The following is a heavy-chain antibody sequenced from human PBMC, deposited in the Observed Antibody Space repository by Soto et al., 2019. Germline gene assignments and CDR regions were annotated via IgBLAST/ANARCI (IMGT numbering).Heavy chain of an antibody. V-gene: IGHV3-30-3*01. CDR1: EFTFSKFD. D-gene: IGHD2-2*01. CDR3: ARDGKYCSSTSCSHYYYYGMDV. CDR2: ISYDGNNK. J-gene: IGHJ6*02. Sequence: PGGSLRLSCAASEFTFSKFDMHWVRQAPGKGLEWVAVISYDGNNKYYADSVKGRFTISRDNPKNTLKLQMNSLRAEDTAMYNNARDGKYCSSTSCSHYYYYGMDVWGQGTTVTVSS.